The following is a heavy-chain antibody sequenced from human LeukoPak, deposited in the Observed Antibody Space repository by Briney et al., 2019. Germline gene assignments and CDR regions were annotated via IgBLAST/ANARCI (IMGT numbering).Heavy chain of an antibody. D-gene: IGHD6-19*01. CDR3: AKKRVAVAGTHYFDY. V-gene: IGHV3-23*01. CDR2: ISGSGGST. Sequence: PGGSLRLSCVASGFTFSSYGMHWVRQAPGKGREWVSGISGSGGSTYYADSAKRRLTISRDNSKNTLYLQMNSLRAEDTAVYYCAKKRVAVAGTHYFDYWGQGTLVTVSS. J-gene: IGHJ4*02. CDR1: GFTFSSYG.